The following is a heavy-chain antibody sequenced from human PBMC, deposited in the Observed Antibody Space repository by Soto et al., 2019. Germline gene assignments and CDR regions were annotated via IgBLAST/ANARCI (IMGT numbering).Heavy chain of an antibody. D-gene: IGHD1-7*01. V-gene: IGHV6-1*01. CDR3: AGTTSHQWYYMDV. CDR2: TYYRSKWYN. J-gene: IGHJ6*03. Sequence: SQTLSLTCAISGDSVSSNSAAWNWIRQSPSRGLEWLGRTYYRSKWYNDYAVSVRSRITVNPDTSKNQFSLQLTSVAPEDTAVYYCAGTTSHQWYYMDVWGKGTTVTVSS. CDR1: GDSVSSNSAA.